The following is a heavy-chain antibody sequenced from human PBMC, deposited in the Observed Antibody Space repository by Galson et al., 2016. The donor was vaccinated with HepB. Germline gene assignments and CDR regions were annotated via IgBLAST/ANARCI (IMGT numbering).Heavy chain of an antibody. CDR2: ISSSSSYI. V-gene: IGHV3-21*04. D-gene: IGHD3-16*01. Sequence: SLRLSCAASGFTFNRDTMNWVRQAPGKGLEWVAYISSSSSYIYYADSVKGRFTISRDNAKKSLYLQMNSLRAEDTAVYYCARVYDYVWIGNHFDYWGQGTLVTVSS. CDR1: GFTFNRDT. CDR3: ARVYDYVWIGNHFDY. J-gene: IGHJ4*02.